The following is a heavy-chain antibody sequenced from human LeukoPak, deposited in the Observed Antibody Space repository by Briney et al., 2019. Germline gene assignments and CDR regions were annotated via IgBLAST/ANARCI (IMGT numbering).Heavy chain of an antibody. D-gene: IGHD5-18*01. J-gene: IGHJ4*02. V-gene: IGHV4-39*01. CDR2: IYYSGST. CDR3: ARRRYGYYYFDY. Sequence: SETLSLTCTVSGGSISSSRYYWGWIRQPPGKGLEWIGSIYYSGSTYYNPSLKSRVTISVDTSKNQFSLKLSSVTAADTAVYYCARRRYGYYYFDYWGQGTLVTVSS. CDR1: GGSISSSRYY.